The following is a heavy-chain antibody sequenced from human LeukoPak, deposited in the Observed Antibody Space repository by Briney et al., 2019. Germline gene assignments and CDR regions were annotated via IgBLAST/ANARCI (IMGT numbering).Heavy chain of an antibody. V-gene: IGHV3-23*01. CDR2: ISGSGGTT. CDR1: AFTFSNYA. D-gene: IGHD3-22*01. J-gene: IGHJ3*02. CDR3: AKDLYSYDSSNYAWGSAFDI. Sequence: GGSLRLSCAASAFTFSNYAMSWVRQAPGKGLQWVSAISGSGGTTYYADSVKGRFTISRDNSKNTLNLQMKSLRADDTAVYYCAKDLYSYDSSNYAWGSAFDIWGQGTMVTVSS.